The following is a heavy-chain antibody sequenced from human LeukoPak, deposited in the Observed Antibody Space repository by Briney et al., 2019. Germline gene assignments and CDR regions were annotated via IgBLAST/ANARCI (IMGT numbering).Heavy chain of an antibody. V-gene: IGHV1-46*01. Sequence: ASVKVSCKSSGYTFTSYYMHWVRQAPGQGLEWMGIINPSGGSTSYAQKFQGRVTMTRDTSTSTVYMELSSLRSEDTAVYYCARVSSGYYRFDYWGQGTLVTVSS. J-gene: IGHJ4*02. D-gene: IGHD3-22*01. CDR2: INPSGGST. CDR3: ARVSSGYYRFDY. CDR1: GYTFTSYY.